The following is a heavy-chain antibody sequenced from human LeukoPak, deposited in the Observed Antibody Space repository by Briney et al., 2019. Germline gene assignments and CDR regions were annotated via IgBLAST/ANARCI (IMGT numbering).Heavy chain of an antibody. D-gene: IGHD6-13*01. CDR3: ARVTGYRIEDYFDY. V-gene: IGHV4-59*02. Sequence: GSLRLSCTVSGFTVSSNSMSWIRQPPGKGLEWIGYIYYSGSTNYNPSLKSRVTISVETSKNEFSLKLRSVTAADTAVYYCARVTGYRIEDYFDYWGQGTLVTVSS. CDR2: IYYSGST. J-gene: IGHJ4*02. CDR1: GFTVSSNS.